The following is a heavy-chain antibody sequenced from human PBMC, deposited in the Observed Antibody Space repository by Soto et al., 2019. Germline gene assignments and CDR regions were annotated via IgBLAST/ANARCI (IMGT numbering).Heavy chain of an antibody. CDR3: AKIGFGDRYYFDY. V-gene: IGHV3-23*01. CDR2: VSGRGGST. D-gene: IGHD4-17*01. J-gene: IGHJ4*02. Sequence: GGSLRLSCAASGFTFSSYAMSWVRQAPGKGLEWVSGVSGRGGSTYYADSVKGRFTISRDNSKYTLSLQMNSLRAEDTAVYYCAKIGFGDRYYFDYWAQGTLVTVSS. CDR1: GFTFSSYA.